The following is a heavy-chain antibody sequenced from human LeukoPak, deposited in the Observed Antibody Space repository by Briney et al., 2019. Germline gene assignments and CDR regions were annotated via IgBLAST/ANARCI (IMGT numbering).Heavy chain of an antibody. CDR3: ARDSYYDILTGAYYYYYMDV. CDR2: INPSGGST. V-gene: IGHV1-46*01. J-gene: IGHJ6*03. D-gene: IGHD3-9*01. Sequence: ASVKVSCKASGYTFTSYYMHWVRQAPGQGLEWMGIINPSGGSTSYAQKFQGRVTMTRDMSTSTVYMELSSLRSEDTAVYYCARDSYYDILTGAYYYYYMDVWGKGTTVTVSS. CDR1: GYTFTSYY.